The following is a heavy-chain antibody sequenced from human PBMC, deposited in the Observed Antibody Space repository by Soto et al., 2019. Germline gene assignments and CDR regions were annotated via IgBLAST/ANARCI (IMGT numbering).Heavy chain of an antibody. Sequence: SETLSLTCTVSGGSISSYYLSWIRQPPGKGLEWIGYIYYSGSTNYNPSLKSRVTISVDTSKNQFSLKLSSVTAADTAVYYCARLYGSGSRYYYYGMDVWGQGTTVTVPS. CDR1: GGSISSYY. D-gene: IGHD3-10*01. V-gene: IGHV4-59*01. CDR2: IYYSGST. J-gene: IGHJ6*02. CDR3: ARLYGSGSRYYYYGMDV.